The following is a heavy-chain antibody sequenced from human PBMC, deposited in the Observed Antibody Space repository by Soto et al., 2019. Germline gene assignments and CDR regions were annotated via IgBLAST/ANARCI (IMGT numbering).Heavy chain of an antibody. J-gene: IGHJ5*02. Sequence: ASVKVSCKTSGYTFSNYGFTWVRQAPGQPLEWLGWISLYSDGTNYAQKFQGRVTMTTDTSTTTAYMGLSRLTSDDTAVYYCARVLPGGDACFGLWGQGTLVTVSS. D-gene: IGHD2-21*02. CDR3: ARVLPGGDACFGL. CDR2: ISLYSDGT. CDR1: GYTFSNYG. V-gene: IGHV1-18*01.